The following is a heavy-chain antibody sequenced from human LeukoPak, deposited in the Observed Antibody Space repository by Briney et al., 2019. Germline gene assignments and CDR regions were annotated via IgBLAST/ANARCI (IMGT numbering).Heavy chain of an antibody. Sequence: SETLSLTCAVYGGSFSGYYWSWIRQPPGKWLEWIGEINHSGSTNYNPSLKSRVTISVDTSKNQFSLKLSSVTAADTAVYYCARGRRWLGYYGSGSYYGWFDPWGQGTLVTVSS. V-gene: IGHV4-34*01. D-gene: IGHD3-10*01. CDR3: ARGRRWLGYYGSGSYYGWFDP. J-gene: IGHJ5*02. CDR2: INHSGST. CDR1: GGSFSGYY.